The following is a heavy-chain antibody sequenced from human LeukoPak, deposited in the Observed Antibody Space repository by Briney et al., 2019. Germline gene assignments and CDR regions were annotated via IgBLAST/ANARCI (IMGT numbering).Heavy chain of an antibody. CDR3: ARGLVAAASPLDF. CDR2: VNADGTT. Sequence: SETLSLTCAVYGGSFRGFYWTWIRQPPGKGLEWIGEVNADGTTDYNPSLKSRVTMSVDTSKKQFSLRLTSVTAADTAVYYCARGLVAAASPLDFWGQGIPVTVSA. D-gene: IGHD6-25*01. J-gene: IGHJ4*02. V-gene: IGHV4-34*01. CDR1: GGSFRGFY.